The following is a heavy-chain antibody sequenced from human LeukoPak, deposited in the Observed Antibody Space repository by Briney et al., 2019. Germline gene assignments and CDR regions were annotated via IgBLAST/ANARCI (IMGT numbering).Heavy chain of an antibody. CDR3: TTEGGYSYGHDY. CDR2: IKSKTDGGTT. J-gene: IGHJ4*02. CDR1: GFTFSNAW. V-gene: IGHV3-15*01. D-gene: IGHD5-18*01. Sequence: GGSLRLSCAASGFTFSNAWMSWVRQAPGKGLDWVGRIKSKTDGGTTDYAAPVKGRFTISRDDSKNTLYLQMNSLKTEDTAVYYCTTEGGYSYGHDYWGQGTLVTVSS.